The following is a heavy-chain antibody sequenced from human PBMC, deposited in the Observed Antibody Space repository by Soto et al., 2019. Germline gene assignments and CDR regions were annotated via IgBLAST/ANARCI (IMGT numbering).Heavy chain of an antibody. D-gene: IGHD2-15*01. CDR2: ISGSGGST. Sequence: GSLRLSCAASGFTFSSYAMSWVRQAPGKGLEWVSAISGSGGSTYYADSVKGRFTISRDNSKNTLYLQMNSLRAEDTAVYYCAKGYCSGGSCYSVYYYYMDVWGKGT. J-gene: IGHJ6*03. CDR3: AKGYCSGGSCYSVYYYYMDV. CDR1: GFTFSSYA. V-gene: IGHV3-23*01.